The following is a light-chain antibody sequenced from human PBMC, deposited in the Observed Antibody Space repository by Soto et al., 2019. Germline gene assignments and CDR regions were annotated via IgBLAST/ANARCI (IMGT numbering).Light chain of an antibody. J-gene: IGLJ2*01. CDR2: RNN. Sequence: QSVLTQPTSASGTPGQRVTISCSGSSSNIESNYVYWYQQLPGTAPRLLIYRNNQRPSGVPDRLSGSRSGTSASLAISALRSEDEADYYCTVWDDSLRGRLFGGGTKVTVL. CDR1: SSNIESNY. CDR3: TVWDDSLRGRL. V-gene: IGLV1-47*01.